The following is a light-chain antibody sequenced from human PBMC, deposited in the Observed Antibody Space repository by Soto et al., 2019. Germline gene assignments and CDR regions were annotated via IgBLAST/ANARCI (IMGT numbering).Light chain of an antibody. CDR1: QSISLW. CDR2: RSS. Sequence: DIQMTQSPSTLSASVGDRVTITCRASQSISLWLAWYQQKPGRAPKLLIYRSSNLETGVPSRFRGGGSGTEFTLTISSLQPDDLATYYCQEYNSDSRTFGQGTKVEIK. CDR3: QEYNSDSRT. V-gene: IGKV1-5*03. J-gene: IGKJ1*01.